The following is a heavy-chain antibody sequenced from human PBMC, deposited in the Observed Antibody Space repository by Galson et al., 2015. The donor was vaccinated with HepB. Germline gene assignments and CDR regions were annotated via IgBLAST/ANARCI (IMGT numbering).Heavy chain of an antibody. CDR3: ARDRGSGYGISGY. Sequence: SLRLSCAASGFTFSSYGMHWVRQAPGKGLEWVAVIWYDGSNKYYADSVKGRFTISRDNSKNTLYLQMNSLRAEDTAVYYCARDRGSGYGISGYWGQGTLVTVSS. D-gene: IGHD3-22*01. CDR1: GFTFSSYG. CDR2: IWYDGSNK. J-gene: IGHJ4*02. V-gene: IGHV3-33*01.